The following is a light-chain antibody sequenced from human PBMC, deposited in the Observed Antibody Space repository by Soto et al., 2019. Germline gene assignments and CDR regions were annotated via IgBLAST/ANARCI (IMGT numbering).Light chain of an antibody. CDR3: CSYAGSYTFEV. CDR1: SSNIGSYA. CDR2: SNN. Sequence: QSVLTQPPSASGTPGQTVTISCSGSSSNIGSYAVNWYQQLPGTAPKVLIYSNNQRPSGVPDRFSGSKSGTSASLAISGLQSEDEADYYCCSYAGSYTFEVFGGGTKVTVL. V-gene: IGLV1-44*01. J-gene: IGLJ2*01.